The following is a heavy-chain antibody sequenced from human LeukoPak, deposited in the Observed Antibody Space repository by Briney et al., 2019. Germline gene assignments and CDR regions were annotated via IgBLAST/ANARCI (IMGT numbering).Heavy chain of an antibody. Sequence: GRSLRLSCAASGITFSSYVVHWVRQAPDKGLEWVALISHNGGNQYYADSVRGRFTISRDNYKSTLFLQMNSLKFEDTAIYYCARDFGDYGIDYWGRGTLVTVSS. J-gene: IGHJ4*02. CDR2: ISHNGGNQ. CDR1: GITFSSYV. CDR3: ARDFGDYGIDY. V-gene: IGHV3-30*04. D-gene: IGHD4-17*01.